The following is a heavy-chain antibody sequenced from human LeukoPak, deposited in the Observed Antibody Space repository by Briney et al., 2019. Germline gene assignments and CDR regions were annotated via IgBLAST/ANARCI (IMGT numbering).Heavy chain of an antibody. J-gene: IGHJ4*02. V-gene: IGHV3-20*04. D-gene: IGHD6-13*01. CDR2: INWIGGST. CDR3: ARMGIAAVGAYYFDY. Sequence: GGSLRLSCAASGFTFDDFAMTWVRQVPGKGLEWVSGINWIGGSTGYVDSVKGRFTISRDSAKSSLYLQMNSLRAEDTALYYCARMGIAAVGAYYFDYWGQGTLVAVSS. CDR1: GFTFDDFA.